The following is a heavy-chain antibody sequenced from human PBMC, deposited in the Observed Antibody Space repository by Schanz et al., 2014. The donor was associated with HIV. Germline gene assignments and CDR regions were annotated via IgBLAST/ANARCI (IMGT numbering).Heavy chain of an antibody. CDR3: AREDGWFGDIYYFGLDV. Sequence: EVQLVESGGGLVKPGGSLRLSCAASGFSLSCCGMHWVRQAPGKGLEWVSSISDRSDYLHYADSVKGRFTISRDNAKNSLYLQMNTLRAEDTAVYYCAREDGWFGDIYYFGLDVWGRGTTVTVSS. CDR1: GFSLSCCG. V-gene: IGHV3-21*01. J-gene: IGHJ6*02. D-gene: IGHD3-10*01. CDR2: ISDRSDYL.